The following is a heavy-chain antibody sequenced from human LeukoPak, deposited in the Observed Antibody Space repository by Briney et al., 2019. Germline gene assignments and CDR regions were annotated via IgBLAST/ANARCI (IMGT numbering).Heavy chain of an antibody. CDR2: ISYSGTT. CDR1: GGSISSGGYY. D-gene: IGHD3-22*01. V-gene: IGHV4-31*03. J-gene: IGHJ6*03. CDR3: ARHYDLYYYTDV. Sequence: PSETLSLTCTVSGGSISSGGYYWRWIRQHPGKGLEWIGYISYSGTTYYNPSLKSRVTLSVDTSTNQFSLRLSSVTAADTAVYYCARHYDLYYYTDVWGKGTTVTVSS.